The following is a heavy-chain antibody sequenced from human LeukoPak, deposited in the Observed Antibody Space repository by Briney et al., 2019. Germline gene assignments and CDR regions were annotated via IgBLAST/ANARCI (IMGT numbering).Heavy chain of an antibody. V-gene: IGHV1-18*01. D-gene: IGHD3-10*01. CDR3: ARDLDGSGSYYTDY. Sequence: ASVKVSCKTSAYSFSNYGFNWVRQAPGQGPEWMGWISAYNGNTKHAQKLQGRFTMSTDTSTSTAYMELRSLTSDDTAVYYCARDLDGSGSYYTDYWGQGTLVTVSS. J-gene: IGHJ4*02. CDR2: ISAYNGNT. CDR1: AYSFSNYG.